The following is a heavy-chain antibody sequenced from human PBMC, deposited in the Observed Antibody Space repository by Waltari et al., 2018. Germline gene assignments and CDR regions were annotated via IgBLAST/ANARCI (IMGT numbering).Heavy chain of an antibody. CDR1: GGPFSSYA. D-gene: IGHD3-22*01. V-gene: IGHV1-69*01. Sequence: QVQLVQSGAEVKKPGSSVKVSCKASGGPFSSYAISWVRQAPGQGLEWMGGIIPIFGTANYAQKFQGRVTITADESTSTAYMELSSLRSEDTAVYYCARYYYDSSGYPYYFDYWGQGTLVTVSS. J-gene: IGHJ4*02. CDR3: ARYYYDSSGYPYYFDY. CDR2: IIPIFGTA.